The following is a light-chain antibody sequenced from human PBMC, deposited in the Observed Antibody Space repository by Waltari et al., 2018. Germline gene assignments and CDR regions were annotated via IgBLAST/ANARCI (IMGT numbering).Light chain of an antibody. Sequence: DIVLTQSPDSLAVSLGERATINCRSSQSVLYSSKNKNNLAWYQHKPGQPPKLLIYWASIRVSGVPDRFRGSESGTDFTLTISSLQAEDVAVYYCQQYYSNPLTFGQGTKVEI. CDR3: QQYYSNPLT. J-gene: IGKJ1*01. V-gene: IGKV4-1*01. CDR1: QSVLYSSKNKNN. CDR2: WAS.